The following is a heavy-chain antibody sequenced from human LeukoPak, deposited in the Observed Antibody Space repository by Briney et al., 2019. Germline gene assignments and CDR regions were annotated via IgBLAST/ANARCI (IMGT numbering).Heavy chain of an antibody. D-gene: IGHD1-26*01. J-gene: IGHJ4*02. CDR3: TRDGSGSRTPFDY. Sequence: AWGSLRLSCAASGFAFGSHWMHWVRQAPGKGLVWVARIESDASNTRYADSVKGRFTISRDNANKTLYLQMNSLRAEDTAVYYCTRDGSGSRTPFDYWGQGTLVTVSS. CDR1: GFAFGSHW. V-gene: IGHV3-74*01. CDR2: IESDASNT.